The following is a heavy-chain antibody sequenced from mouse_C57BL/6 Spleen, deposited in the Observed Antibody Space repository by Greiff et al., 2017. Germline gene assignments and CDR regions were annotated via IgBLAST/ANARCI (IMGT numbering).Heavy chain of an antibody. Sequence: EVKLVESGAELVRPGASVKLSCTASGFNIKDDYMHWVKQRPEQGLEWIGWIDPENGDTEYASKFQGKATITADTSSNTAYLQLSSLTSEDTAVYYCTTAYGYDGWYCDVWGTGTTVTVSS. CDR3: TTAYGYDGWYCDV. CDR2: IDPENGDT. CDR1: GFNIKDDY. J-gene: IGHJ1*03. V-gene: IGHV14-4*01. D-gene: IGHD2-2*01.